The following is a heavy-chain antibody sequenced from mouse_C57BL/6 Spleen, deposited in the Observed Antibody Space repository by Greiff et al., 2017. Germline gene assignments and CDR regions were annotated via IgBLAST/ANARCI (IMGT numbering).Heavy chain of an antibody. Sequence: EVQLQQSGPELVKPGASVKISCKASGYSFTDYNMNWVKQSNGKSLEWIGVINPNYGTTSYNQKFKGKATLTVDQSSSTAYMQLNSLTSEDSAVXDSARSELKRYYFDYWGQGTTLTVSS. J-gene: IGHJ2*01. V-gene: IGHV1-39*01. CDR3: ARSELKRYYFDY. CDR2: INPNYGTT. CDR1: GYSFTDYN.